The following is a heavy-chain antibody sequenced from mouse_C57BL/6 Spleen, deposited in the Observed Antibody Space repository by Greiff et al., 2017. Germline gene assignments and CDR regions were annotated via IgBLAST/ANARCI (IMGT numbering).Heavy chain of an antibody. Sequence: EVQLQQSGPVLVKPGASVKMSCKASGYTFTDYYMNWVKQSHGKSLEWIGVINPYNGGTSYNQKFKGKATLTVDKSSSTAYMELNSLTSEDSAVYYCARRVLRRYFDVWGTGTTVTVSS. CDR2: INPYNGGT. D-gene: IGHD1-1*01. CDR3: ARRVLRRYFDV. J-gene: IGHJ1*03. V-gene: IGHV1-19*01. CDR1: GYTFTDYY.